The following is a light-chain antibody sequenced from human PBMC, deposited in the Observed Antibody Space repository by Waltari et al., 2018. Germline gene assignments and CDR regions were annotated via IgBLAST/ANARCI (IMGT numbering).Light chain of an antibody. CDR2: GND. Sequence: QSVLTQPPSASGTPGQTVTISCSGSSSNIGTHTVNWYQQLPGTAPKVVIYGNDQRPSGVPDRFSGSKSGTSASLAISGFQSEDEADYYCAAWDDTLNGHFVFGTGTKVTVL. J-gene: IGLJ1*01. CDR1: SSNIGTHT. CDR3: AAWDDTLNGHFV. V-gene: IGLV1-44*01.